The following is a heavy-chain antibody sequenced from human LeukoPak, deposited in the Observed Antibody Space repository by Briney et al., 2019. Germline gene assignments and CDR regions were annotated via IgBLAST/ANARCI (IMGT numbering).Heavy chain of an antibody. CDR2: INHSGST. J-gene: IGHJ4*02. V-gene: IGHV4-34*01. CDR1: GGSFSGYY. D-gene: IGHD3-22*01. Sequence: PSETLSLTCAVYGGSFSGYYWSWIRQPPGKGLEWIGEINHSGSTNYNPSLKSRVTISVDTSKNQFSLKLSSVTAADTAVYHCASQPYYYDSSNFDYWGQGTLVTVSS. CDR3: ASQPYYYDSSNFDY.